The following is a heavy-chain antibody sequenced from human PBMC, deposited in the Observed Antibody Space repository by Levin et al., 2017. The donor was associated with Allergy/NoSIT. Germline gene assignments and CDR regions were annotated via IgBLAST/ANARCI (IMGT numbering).Heavy chain of an antibody. CDR1: GFTFSSYP. V-gene: IGHV3-30-3*01. J-gene: IGHJ4*02. CDR3: ARNYDILTGYSSFDY. CDR2: ISYDGSNK. D-gene: IGHD3-9*01. Sequence: GGSLRLSCVASGFTFSSYPMHWVRQAPGKGLEWVAVISYDGSNKYYADSVKGRFTISRDNSKNTLYLQMNSLRAEDTAVYDCARNYDILTGYSSFDYWGQGTLVTVSS.